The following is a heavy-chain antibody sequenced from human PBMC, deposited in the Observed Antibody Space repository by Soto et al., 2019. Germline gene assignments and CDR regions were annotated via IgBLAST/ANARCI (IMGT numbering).Heavy chain of an antibody. V-gene: IGHV6-1*01. Sequence: TLSLTCAISGDSVSSNSAAWNWIRQSPSRGLEWLGRTYYRSKWYNDYAVSVKSRITINPDTSKNQFSLQLNSVTPEDTAVYYCARGIVVVAAQPYNWFDPWGQGTLVTVSS. CDR3: ARGIVVVAAQPYNWFDP. D-gene: IGHD2-15*01. CDR2: TYYRSKWYN. CDR1: GDSVSSNSAA. J-gene: IGHJ5*02.